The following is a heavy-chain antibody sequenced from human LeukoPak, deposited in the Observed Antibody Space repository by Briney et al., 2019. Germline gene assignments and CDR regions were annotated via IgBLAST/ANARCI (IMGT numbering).Heavy chain of an antibody. J-gene: IGHJ6*03. CDR1: GGSISSSSYY. CDR2: IYYSGST. Sequence: SETLSLTCTVSGGSISSSSYYWGWIRQPPGKGLEWIGSIYYSGSTYYNPSLKSRVTISVDTSKIQFSLKLSSVTAADTAVYYCASKVVPARAGYIHYYYYMDVWGKGTTVTVS. D-gene: IGHD2-2*01. CDR3: ASKVVPARAGYIHYYYYMDV. V-gene: IGHV4-39*07.